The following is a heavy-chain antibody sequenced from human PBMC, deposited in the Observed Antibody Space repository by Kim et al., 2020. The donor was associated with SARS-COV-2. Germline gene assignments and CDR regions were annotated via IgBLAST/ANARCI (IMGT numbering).Heavy chain of an antibody. V-gene: IGHV4-34*01. J-gene: IGHJ5*02. D-gene: IGHD3-3*01. CDR3: ARGTIFEP. Sequence: HSGNTNVHPSLKSRVTISLDTSKNQFSLNVSSVTAADTAVYYCARGTIFEPWGQGTLVTVSS. CDR2: HSGNT.